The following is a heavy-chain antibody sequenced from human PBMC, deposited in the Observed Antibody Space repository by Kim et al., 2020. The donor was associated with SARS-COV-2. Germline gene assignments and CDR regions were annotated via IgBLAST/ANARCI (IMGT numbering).Heavy chain of an antibody. D-gene: IGHD3-10*01. CDR2: IYYSGST. CDR1: GGSISSSSYY. V-gene: IGHV4-39*01. J-gene: IGHJ5*02. Sequence: SETLSLTCTVSGGSISSSSYYWGWIRQPPGKGLEWIGSIYYSGSTYYNPSLKSRVTISVDTSKNQFSLKLSSVTAADTAVYYCASRGPSLVRGPGLYNWFDPWGQGTLVTVSS. CDR3: ASRGPSLVRGPGLYNWFDP.